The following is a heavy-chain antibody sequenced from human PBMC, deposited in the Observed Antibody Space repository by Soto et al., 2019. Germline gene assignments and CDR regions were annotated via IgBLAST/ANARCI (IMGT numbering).Heavy chain of an antibody. D-gene: IGHD6-13*01. CDR3: ASPDSSYSSSRWPLDY. V-gene: IGHV1-69*13. CDR2: IIPIFGTA. Sequence: SLKVYGKASGVTFSSYAISWVRQAPVQGLEWMGGIIPIFGTANYAQKFQGRVTITADESTITAYMELISLRSEDTAVYYCASPDSSYSSSRWPLDYWGQGTLVIVSS. J-gene: IGHJ4*02. CDR1: GVTFSSYA.